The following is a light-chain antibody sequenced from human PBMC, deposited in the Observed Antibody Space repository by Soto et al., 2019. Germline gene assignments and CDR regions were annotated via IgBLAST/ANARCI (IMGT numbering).Light chain of an antibody. CDR1: QSVSSSY. Sequence: EIVLTQSPGTLSLSPGERATLSCRASQSVSSSYLAWYQQRPGQAPRLLIYGASNRATGIPDRFSGSGSGTDFTLTISRLEPKDFAVYFCQQYGNSPRTFGGGTKVEIK. V-gene: IGKV3-20*01. CDR2: GAS. CDR3: QQYGNSPRT. J-gene: IGKJ4*01.